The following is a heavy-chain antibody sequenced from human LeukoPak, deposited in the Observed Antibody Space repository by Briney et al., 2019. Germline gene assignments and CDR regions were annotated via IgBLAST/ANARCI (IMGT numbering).Heavy chain of an antibody. CDR1: GFTFSSYG. J-gene: IGHJ6*03. Sequence: GGSLRLSCAASGFTFSSYGMSWVRQAPGKGLEWVSSISISSSYIYYADSVKGRFTISRDNARNSLYLQMNSLRAEDTAVYYCARVVPTTRYYYYMDVWGKGTTVTVSS. D-gene: IGHD1-26*01. V-gene: IGHV3-21*01. CDR2: ISISSSYI. CDR3: ARVVPTTRYYYYMDV.